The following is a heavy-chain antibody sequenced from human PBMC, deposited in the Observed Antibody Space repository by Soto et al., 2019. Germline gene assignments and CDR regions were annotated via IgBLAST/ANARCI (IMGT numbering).Heavy chain of an antibody. CDR3: ARDPNFDP. CDR2: ISSNGGST. V-gene: IGHV3-64*01. J-gene: IGHJ5*02. Sequence: EVQLVESGGGLVQPGGSLRLSCAASGFTFSSYAMHWVRQAPGKGLEYVSAISSNGGSTYYANSVKCRFTISRDNSKNTLYLQMGSLRAEDMAVYYCARDPNFDPWGQGTLVTVSS. CDR1: GFTFSSYA.